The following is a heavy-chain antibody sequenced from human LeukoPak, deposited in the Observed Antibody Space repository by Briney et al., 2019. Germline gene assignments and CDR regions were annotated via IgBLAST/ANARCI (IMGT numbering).Heavy chain of an antibody. CDR3: ARDERHFYDYVWGSYRSIWFDP. V-gene: IGHV4-39*07. Sequence: SETLSLTCTVSGGSINSNLDYWGWLRQPPGKGLDWIGSLYYSGTTYYNPSLESRVTISVDTSKNQFSLKLSSVTAADTAVYYCARDERHFYDYVWGSYRSIWFDPWGQGTLVTVSS. CDR2: LYYSGTT. J-gene: IGHJ5*02. D-gene: IGHD3-16*02. CDR1: GGSINSNLDY.